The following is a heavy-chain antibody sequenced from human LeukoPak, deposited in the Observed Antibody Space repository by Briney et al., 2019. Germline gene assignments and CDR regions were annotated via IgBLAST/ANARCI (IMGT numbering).Heavy chain of an antibody. J-gene: IGHJ4*02. CDR2: ISDSGGRT. V-gene: IGHV3-23*01. CDR1: GITLSNYG. D-gene: IGHD2-15*01. Sequence: GGSLRLSCTVSGITLSNYGMSWVRQAPGKGLEWVAGISDSGGRTNYADSVKGRFTLSRDNPKNTLYLQMNSLRAEDTAAYFCAKRGVVIRVILVGFHKEAYYFDSWGQGALVTVSS. CDR3: AKRGVVIRVILVGFHKEAYYFDS.